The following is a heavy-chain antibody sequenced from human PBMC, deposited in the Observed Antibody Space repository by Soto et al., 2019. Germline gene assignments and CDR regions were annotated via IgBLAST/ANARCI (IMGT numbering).Heavy chain of an antibody. D-gene: IGHD4-17*01. CDR2: ISSSSATI. CDR3: TRDGTEYGLYRWFDP. Sequence: GGSLRLSCAASGFTFSSHSMNWVRQAPGKGLEWVSYISSSSATIYYADSVKGRFTVSRDNAKNSLYLQMNSLRDEDTAVYYCTRDGTEYGLYRWFDPWSHGTLVTVSS. J-gene: IGHJ5*02. CDR1: GFTFSSHS. V-gene: IGHV3-48*02.